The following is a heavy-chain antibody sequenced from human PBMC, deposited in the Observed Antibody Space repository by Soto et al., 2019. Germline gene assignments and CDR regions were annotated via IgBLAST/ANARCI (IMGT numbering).Heavy chain of an antibody. CDR1: GFTFSSYG. V-gene: IGHV3-33*01. D-gene: IGHD3-22*01. CDR3: ASLYYCASSGYTDAFDI. Sequence: GSLRLSCAASGFTFSSYGMHWVRQAPGKGLEWVAVIWYDGSNKYYADSVKGRFTTSRDNSKNTLYLQMNSLRAEDTAVYYCASLYYCASSGYTDAFDIWGQGTMVTVSS. J-gene: IGHJ3*02. CDR2: IWYDGSNK.